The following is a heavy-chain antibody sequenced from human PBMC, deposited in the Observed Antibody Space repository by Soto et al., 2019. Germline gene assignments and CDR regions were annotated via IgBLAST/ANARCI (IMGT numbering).Heavy chain of an antibody. CDR2: IYYSGST. CDR3: ARRVRTYYYGMDV. Sequence: SETLSLTCTVSGGSISSSSYYWGWIRQPPGKGLEWIGSIYYSGSTYYNPSLKSRVTISVDTSKNQFSLKLSSVTAADTAVYYCARRVRTYYYGMDVWGQGTTVTAP. CDR1: GGSISSSSYY. J-gene: IGHJ6*02. V-gene: IGHV4-39*01.